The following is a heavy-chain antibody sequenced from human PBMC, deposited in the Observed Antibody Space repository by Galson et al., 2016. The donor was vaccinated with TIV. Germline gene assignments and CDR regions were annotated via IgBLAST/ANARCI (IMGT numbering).Heavy chain of an antibody. CDR3: ARDSHYGPYYYGMDV. D-gene: IGHD4-17*01. CDR1: GGSFSAYY. J-gene: IGHJ6*02. CDR2: IYHSGST. V-gene: IGHV4-34*01. Sequence: LTCAVYGGSFSAYYWSWIRQPPGKGLEWIGEIYHSGSTNYNPSLKSRVTISVDKSKNQFSLKLSSVTAADTAVYYCARDSHYGPYYYGMDVWGQGTTVTVSS.